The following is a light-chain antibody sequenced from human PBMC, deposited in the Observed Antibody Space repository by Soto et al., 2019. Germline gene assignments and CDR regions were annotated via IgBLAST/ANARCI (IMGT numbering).Light chain of an antibody. CDR1: SSNIGGYYY. J-gene: IGLJ1*01. CDR3: TSYSSSSTFYV. V-gene: IGLV2-14*01. Sequence: QSVLTQPPSVSAAPGRKVTISCSGSSSNIGGYYYVSWYQHHPGKAPKLIIYQVTNRPSGVSHRFSGSKSGNTASLTISGLQAEDEADYYCTSYSSSSTFYVFGTGTKVTVL. CDR2: QVT.